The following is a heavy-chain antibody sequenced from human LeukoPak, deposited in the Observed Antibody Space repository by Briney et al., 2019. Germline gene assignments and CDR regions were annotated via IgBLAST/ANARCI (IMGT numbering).Heavy chain of an antibody. CDR3: ASGYCSGGTCYDAFDI. CDR2: IHPGDSDT. Sequence: GESLKISCKGSGYRFTNYWIGWMRQMPGKGLEWMGIIHPGDSDTRYSPSFQGQVTISADKSISTAYLQWSSLKASDTAMYYCASGYCSGGTCYDAFDIWGQGTMVTVSS. CDR1: GYRFTNYW. V-gene: IGHV5-51*01. J-gene: IGHJ3*02. D-gene: IGHD2-15*01.